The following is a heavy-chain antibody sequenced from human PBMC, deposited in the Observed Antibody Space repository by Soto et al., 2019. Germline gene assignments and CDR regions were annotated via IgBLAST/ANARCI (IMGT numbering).Heavy chain of an antibody. D-gene: IGHD1-26*01. CDR1: GFSFGGYA. J-gene: IGHJ6*02. V-gene: IGHV3-23*01. CDR3: AKWGGYYPYYHEMDV. CDR2: ISGGGTST. Sequence: EVQLLESGGALVQPGGSLRLSCAASGFSFGGYAMSWVRQAPGKGLGWVSGISGGGTSTYYADSVKGRFTISRDSCMVYLQMSSLRAEDTAVYYCAKWGGYYPYYHEMDVWGQGTTVTVSS.